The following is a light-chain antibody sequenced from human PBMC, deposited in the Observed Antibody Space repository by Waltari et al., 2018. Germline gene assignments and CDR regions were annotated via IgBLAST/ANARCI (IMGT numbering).Light chain of an antibody. Sequence: QSVVTQPPSATGTLGQRVTMSCSGSGFNIGDNLVTWFQPLPGSAPKLLIYLNNQRPSGVPDRFSGSKSGTSASLAISGLQSEDEADYYCAAWDDSLGAWVFGGGTKLTVL. CDR2: LNN. J-gene: IGLJ3*02. CDR3: AAWDDSLGAWV. V-gene: IGLV1-47*01. CDR1: GFNIGDNL.